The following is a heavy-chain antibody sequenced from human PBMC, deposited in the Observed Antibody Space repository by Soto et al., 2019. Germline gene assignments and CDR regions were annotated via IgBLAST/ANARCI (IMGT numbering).Heavy chain of an antibody. CDR2: IYYSGST. D-gene: IGHD3-10*01. J-gene: IGHJ6*02. CDR3: ARGGAYGSGSYYNEPPYYYYGMDV. V-gene: IGHV4-30-4*01. Sequence: SETLSLTCTVSGGSISSGDYYWSWIRQPPGKGLEWIGYIYYSGSTYYNPSLKSRVTISVDTSKNQFSLKLSSVTAADTAVYYCARGGAYGSGSYYNEPPYYYYGMDVWGQGTTVTVSS. CDR1: GGSISSGDYY.